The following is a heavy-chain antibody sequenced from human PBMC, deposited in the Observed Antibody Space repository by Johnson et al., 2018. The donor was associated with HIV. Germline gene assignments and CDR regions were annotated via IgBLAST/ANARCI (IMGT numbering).Heavy chain of an antibody. CDR2: LSYAGSNK. V-gene: IGHV3-30*04. D-gene: IGHD1-1*01. CDR3: ATDHAEGCGPRTSARPCNAFDI. CDR1: GFSFNSYA. Sequence: VLLVESGGGVVQPGRSLRLSCAASGFSFNSYAMHWVRQAPGKGLEWVAVLSYAGSNKYYADSVKGRFTISRDNSKNTLYLQMNSLRAEDTAVYYCATDHAEGCGPRTSARPCNAFDIWGQGTMVTGSS. J-gene: IGHJ3*02.